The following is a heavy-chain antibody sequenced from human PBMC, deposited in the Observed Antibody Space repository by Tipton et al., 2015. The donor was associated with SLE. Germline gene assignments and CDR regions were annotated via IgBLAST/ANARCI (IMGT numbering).Heavy chain of an antibody. CDR3: ARDTRDRGGYFDL. D-gene: IGHD2-15*01. J-gene: IGHJ2*01. V-gene: IGHV3-23*03. Sequence: SLRLSCAASGFTFSSYAMSWVRRAPGKGLEWVSVIYSGGSSTYYADSVKGRFTISRDNSKNQFSLKLSSVTAEGTTVYYCARDTRDRGGYFDLWVRGTLVTVSS. CDR1: GFTFSSYA. CDR2: IYSGGSST.